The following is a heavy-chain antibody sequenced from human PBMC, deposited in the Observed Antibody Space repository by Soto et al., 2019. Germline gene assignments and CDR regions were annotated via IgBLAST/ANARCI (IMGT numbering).Heavy chain of an antibody. J-gene: IGHJ6*02. CDR3: ASSPRGYCSSTSCRELGNYYGMDV. V-gene: IGHV5-10-1*01. CDR1: GYSFTSYW. CDR2: IDPSDSYT. D-gene: IGHD2-2*01. Sequence: GESLKISCKGSGYSFTSYWTSWVRQMPGKGLEWMGRIDPSDSYTNYSPSFQGHVTISADKSISTAYLQWSSLKASDSAMYYCASSPRGYCSSTSCRELGNYYGMDVWGQGTTVTVSS.